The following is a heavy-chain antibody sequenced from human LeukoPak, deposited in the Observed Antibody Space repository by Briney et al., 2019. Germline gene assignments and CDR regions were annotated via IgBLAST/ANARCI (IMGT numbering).Heavy chain of an antibody. CDR1: GFTVSSNY. J-gene: IGHJ4*02. D-gene: IGHD4-17*01. Sequence: GGSLRLSCAASGFTVSSNYMSWVRQAPGKGLEWVSIIFSGGSTYYADSVKGRFTISRDNSKNTLYLQMNSLRAEDTAVYYCAREAVTRNYFDYWGQGTLVTVSS. V-gene: IGHV3-53*01. CDR2: IFSGGST. CDR3: AREAVTRNYFDY.